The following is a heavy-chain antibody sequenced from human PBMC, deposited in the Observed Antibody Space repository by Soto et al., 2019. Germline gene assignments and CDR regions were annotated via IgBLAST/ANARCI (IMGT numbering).Heavy chain of an antibody. J-gene: IGHJ2*01. CDR1: GFTFSSYG. D-gene: IGHD4-17*01. CDR3: ANERMETVTTLDWYFDL. V-gene: IGHV3-30*18. Sequence: QVQLVESGGGVVQPGRSLRLSCAASGFTFSSYGMHWVRQAPGKGPEWVAVISYDGSNKYYADSVKGRFTISRDNSTKTLSLQMNSLRAEETAGYYCANERMETVTTLDWYFDLWGRGKLVTVSS. CDR2: ISYDGSNK.